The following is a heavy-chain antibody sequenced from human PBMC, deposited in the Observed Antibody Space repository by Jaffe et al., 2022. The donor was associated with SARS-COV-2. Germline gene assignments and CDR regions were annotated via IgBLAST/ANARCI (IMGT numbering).Heavy chain of an antibody. J-gene: IGHJ5*02. CDR2: ISSSGSTI. V-gene: IGHV3-48*03. D-gene: IGHD3-3*01. CDR3: AREAFWSGKGFDP. Sequence: EVQLVESGGGLVQPGGSLRLSCAASGFTFSSYEMNWVRQAPGKGLEWVSYISSSGSTIYYADSVKGRFTISRDNAKNSLYLQMNSLRAEDTAVYYCAREAFWSGKGFDPWGQGTLVTVSS. CDR1: GFTFSSYE.